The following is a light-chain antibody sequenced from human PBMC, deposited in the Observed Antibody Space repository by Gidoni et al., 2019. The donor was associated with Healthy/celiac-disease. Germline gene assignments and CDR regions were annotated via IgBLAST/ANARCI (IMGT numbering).Light chain of an antibody. Sequence: IVMTQSPDSLAVSLGERATINCKSSQSALYSSNNKNYLAWYQQKQGQPPKLLIYWESTRESGVPDRFSGSGSGTDFTLTISSLKAEDVAVYYCQQYYSTPWTFGQGTKVEIK. CDR3: QQYYSTPWT. J-gene: IGKJ1*01. V-gene: IGKV4-1*01. CDR1: QSALYSSNNKNY. CDR2: WES.